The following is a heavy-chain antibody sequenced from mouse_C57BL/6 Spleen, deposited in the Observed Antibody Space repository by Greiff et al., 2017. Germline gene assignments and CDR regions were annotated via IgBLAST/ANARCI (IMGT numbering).Heavy chain of an antibody. CDR2: IYPSDSET. CDR1: GYTFTSYW. CDR3: ARSSTTVYYVDY. V-gene: IGHV1-61*01. Sequence: QVQLQQPGAELVRPGSSVKLSCKASGYTFTSYWMDWVKQRPGQGLEWIGNIYPSDSETHYNQKFKDKATLTVDKSSSTAYMQLSSLTSEDSAVYYCARSSTTVYYVDYGGQGTTLTVSS. J-gene: IGHJ2*01. D-gene: IGHD1-1*01.